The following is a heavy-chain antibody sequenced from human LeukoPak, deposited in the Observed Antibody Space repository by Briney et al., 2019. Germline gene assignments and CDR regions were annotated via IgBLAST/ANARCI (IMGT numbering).Heavy chain of an antibody. V-gene: IGHV3-21*01. CDR1: GFTFSSYT. CDR3: ARPFYGDYPFDY. D-gene: IGHD4-17*01. J-gene: IGHJ4*02. Sequence: GGSLRLSCAASGFTFSSYTMNWVRQAPGKGLEWVSSISSSSSYIYYADSVKGRFTISRDNAKNSLYLQMNSLRAEDTAVYYCARPFYGDYPFDYWGQGTLVTVSS. CDR2: ISSSSSYI.